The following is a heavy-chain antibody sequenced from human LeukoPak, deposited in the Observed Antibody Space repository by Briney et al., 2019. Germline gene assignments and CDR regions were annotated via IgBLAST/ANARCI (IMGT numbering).Heavy chain of an antibody. J-gene: IGHJ4*02. CDR3: ARARTTVVTPPDY. V-gene: IGHV3-33*08. D-gene: IGHD4-23*01. CDR2: IWYDGSNK. CDR1: GFTFSSYG. Sequence: GGSLRLSCAASGFTFSSYGMHWVRQAPGKGLEWVAVIWYDGSNKYYADSVKGRFTISRDNSKNTLYLQMNSLRAEDTAVYYCARARTTVVTPPDYWGQGTLVTVSS.